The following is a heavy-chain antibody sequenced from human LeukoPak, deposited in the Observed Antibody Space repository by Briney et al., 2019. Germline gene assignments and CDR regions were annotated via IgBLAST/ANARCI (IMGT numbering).Heavy chain of an antibody. CDR3: ARDTEKGYDYVWGSYREVPFGY. D-gene: IGHD3-16*02. Sequence: ASVKVSCKASGYTFTSYGISWVRQAPGQGLEWMGWISAYNGNTNYAQKLQGRVTMTTGTSTSTAYMELRSLRSDDTAVYYCARDTEKGYDYVWGSYREVPFGYWGQGTLVTVSS. J-gene: IGHJ4*02. CDR1: GYTFTSYG. V-gene: IGHV1-18*01. CDR2: ISAYNGNT.